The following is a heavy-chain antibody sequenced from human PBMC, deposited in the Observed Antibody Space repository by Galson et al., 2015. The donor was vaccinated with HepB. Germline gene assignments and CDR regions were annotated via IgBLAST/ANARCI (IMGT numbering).Heavy chain of an antibody. V-gene: IGHV1-2*06. J-gene: IGHJ4*02. CDR1: GYSFTGYH. CDR3: AREVSGSPEYYFDF. CDR2: INPISGGA. D-gene: IGHD3-10*01. Sequence: SVKVSCKASGYSFTGYHMHWVRQAPGQGLEWMGRINPISGGADYAHNFQGRVTLTRDTSISTAYMELSRLRSDDTAVYYCAREVSGSPEYYFDFWGQGTLVTVSS.